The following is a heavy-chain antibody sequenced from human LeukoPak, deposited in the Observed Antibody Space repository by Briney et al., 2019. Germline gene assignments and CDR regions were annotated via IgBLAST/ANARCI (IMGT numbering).Heavy chain of an antibody. CDR2: INYSGST. J-gene: IGHJ4*02. CDR3: ARVGGYVWGENAFDY. D-gene: IGHD3-16*01. V-gene: IGHV4-39*07. Sequence: SETLSLTCTVSGGSISSSSYYWGWIRQPPGKGLEWIGSINYSGSTNYNPSLKSRVTISVDTSKNQFSLKLSSVTAADTAVYYCARVGGYVWGENAFDYWGQGTLVTVSS. CDR1: GGSISSSSYY.